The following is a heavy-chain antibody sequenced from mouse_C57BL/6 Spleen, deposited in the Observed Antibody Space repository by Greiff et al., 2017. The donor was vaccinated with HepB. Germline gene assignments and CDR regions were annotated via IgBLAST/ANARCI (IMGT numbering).Heavy chain of an antibody. D-gene: IGHD1-1*01. CDR2: IYPGSGNT. V-gene: IGHV1-76*01. CDR3: ARAGTYYAMDY. Sequence: QVQLKQSGAELVRPGASVKLSCKASGYTFTDYYINWVKQRPGRGLEWIARIYPGSGNTYYNEKFKGKATLTAEKSSSTAYMQLSSLTSEDSAVYFCARAGTYYAMDYWGQGTSVTVSS. J-gene: IGHJ4*01. CDR1: GYTFTDYY.